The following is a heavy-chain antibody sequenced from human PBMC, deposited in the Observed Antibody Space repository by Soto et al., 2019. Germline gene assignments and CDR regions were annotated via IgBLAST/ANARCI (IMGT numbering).Heavy chain of an antibody. CDR3: AQRTTSVTWWVDP. J-gene: IGHJ5*02. CDR1: GFSLTTSGVG. D-gene: IGHD4-17*01. CDR2: IYWDDDK. Sequence: QITLKESGPTLVKPTQTLTLTCTFSGFSLTTSGVGVGWIRQPPGKALEWLDLIYWDDDKRYSPTLKRRLPIPTDTSKDQVGLTMTHMAPAATATYFCAQRTTSVTWWVDPWWPGTLVNVSS. V-gene: IGHV2-5*02.